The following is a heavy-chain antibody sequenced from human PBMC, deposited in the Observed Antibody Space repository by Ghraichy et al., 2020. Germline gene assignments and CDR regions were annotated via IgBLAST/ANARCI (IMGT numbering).Heavy chain of an antibody. D-gene: IGHD6-13*01. CDR1: GGSISSYY. V-gene: IGHV4-59*01. J-gene: IGHJ6*02. Sequence: SQTLSLTCTVSGGSISSYYWSWIRQPPGKGLEWIGYIYYSGSTNYNPSLKSRVTISVDTSKNQFSLKLSSVTAADTAVYYCARDGAIAAAGNAYYYYGMDVWGQGTTVTVSS. CDR2: IYYSGST. CDR3: ARDGAIAAAGNAYYYYGMDV.